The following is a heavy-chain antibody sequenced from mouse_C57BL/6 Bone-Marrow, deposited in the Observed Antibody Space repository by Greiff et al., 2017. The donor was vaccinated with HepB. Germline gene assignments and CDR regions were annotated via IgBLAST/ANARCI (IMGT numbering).Heavy chain of an antibody. J-gene: IGHJ4*01. CDR3: ARDGSSYHYYAMDY. Sequence: VQLQQSGPELVKPGASVKISCKASGYTFTDYYMNWVKQSHGKSLEWIGDINPNNGGTSYNQKFKGKATLTVDKSSSTAYMELRSLTSEDSAVYYCARDGSSYHYYAMDYWGQGTSVTVSS. V-gene: IGHV1-26*01. CDR1: GYTFTDYY. CDR2: INPNNGGT. D-gene: IGHD1-1*01.